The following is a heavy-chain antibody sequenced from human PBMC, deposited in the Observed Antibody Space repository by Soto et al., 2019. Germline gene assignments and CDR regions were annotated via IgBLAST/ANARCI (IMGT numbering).Heavy chain of an antibody. J-gene: IGHJ4*02. CDR3: ARDLPPVDY. CDR1: GYTFTSYA. CDR2: ISAYNGNT. V-gene: IGHV1-18*01. Sequence: QVQLVQSGAEVKKPGASVKVSCKASGYTFTSYAISWVRQAPGQGLEWMGWISAYNGNTNYAPKLQGRVTMTTDTSTSTAYTELRTLRSDDTAVYSCARDLPPVDYWGQGTLVTVSS.